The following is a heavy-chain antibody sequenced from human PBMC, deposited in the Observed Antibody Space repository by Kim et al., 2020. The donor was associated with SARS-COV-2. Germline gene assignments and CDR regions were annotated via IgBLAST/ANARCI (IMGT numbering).Heavy chain of an antibody. J-gene: IGHJ4*02. V-gene: IGHV3-30*02. Sequence: YTDSVKGRFTISRDNFRNTVYLQMNSLKTADTAIYYCAIDYLGASSSFDSWGRGTLVSVSS. D-gene: IGHD3-10*01. CDR3: AIDYLGASSSFDS.